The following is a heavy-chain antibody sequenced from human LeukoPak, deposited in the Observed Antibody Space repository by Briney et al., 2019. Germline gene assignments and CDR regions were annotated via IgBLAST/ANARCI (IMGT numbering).Heavy chain of an antibody. D-gene: IGHD3-9*01. CDR3: ATAGTLTGYSIPSYYYFYMDV. J-gene: IGHJ6*03. CDR2: INPNSGGT. CDR1: GYTLTGYY. V-gene: IGHV1-2*02. Sequence: ASVKVSCKASGYTLTGYYMNWVRQAPGQGLEWMGWINPNSGGTNYGQKFQGRVTMTRDTSISIVYMELSSLRSEDSAVYYCATAGTLTGYSIPSYYYFYMDVWGKGTTVTISS.